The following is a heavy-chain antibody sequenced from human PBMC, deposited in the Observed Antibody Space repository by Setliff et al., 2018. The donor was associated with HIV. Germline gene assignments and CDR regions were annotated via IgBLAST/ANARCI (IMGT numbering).Heavy chain of an antibody. CDR1: GYTFTSYG. J-gene: IGHJ6*02. CDR3: ARNSSGWYYSKYYYYGMDV. V-gene: IGHV1-18*01. Sequence: ASVKVSCKASGYTFTSYGISWVRQAPGQGLEWMGWISAYNGNTNYAQKLQGRVTMTTDTSTSTAYMELRSLRSDDTAVYYCARNSSGWYYSKYYYYGMDVWGQGTTVTVSS. CDR2: ISAYNGNT. D-gene: IGHD6-19*01.